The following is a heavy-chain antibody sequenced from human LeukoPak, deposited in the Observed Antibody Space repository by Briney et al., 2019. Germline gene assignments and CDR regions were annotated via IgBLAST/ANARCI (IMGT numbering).Heavy chain of an antibody. J-gene: IGHJ3*02. CDR1: GGSISSYY. Sequence: PSETLCLTCTVSGGSISSYYWSWIRQPPGQGLEWIAYMFYSGTTNYNPSLRSRVTISLDTSKNQFSLRLNSVTAADTAVYYCARGRGEVVVAAWDVFDIWGQGTMVTVSS. D-gene: IGHD2-15*01. CDR3: ARGRGEVVVAAWDVFDI. CDR2: MFYSGTT. V-gene: IGHV4-59*08.